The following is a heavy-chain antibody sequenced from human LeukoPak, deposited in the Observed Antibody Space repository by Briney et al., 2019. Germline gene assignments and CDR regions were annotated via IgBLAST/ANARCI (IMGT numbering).Heavy chain of an antibody. V-gene: IGHV7-4-1*02. D-gene: IGHD5-12*01. CDR2: INTNTGSP. J-gene: IGHJ4*02. CDR3: ATGRGSMNY. Sequence: ASVKVSCKASRYTFNTYAMNWVRQAPGQGLEWMGWINTNTGSPTYAQGFKGRLVLSLDTSLSTAYLQISSLKAEDTGIYFCATGRGSMNYWGQGTLVTVSS. CDR1: RYTFNTYA.